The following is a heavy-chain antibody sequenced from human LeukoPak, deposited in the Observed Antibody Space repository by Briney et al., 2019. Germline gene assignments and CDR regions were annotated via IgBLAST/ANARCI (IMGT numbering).Heavy chain of an antibody. D-gene: IGHD2-2*02. CDR3: VKDLRYCSSTSCHTEYFQH. Sequence: GGSLRLSCAASGFTFSSYAMSWVRQAPGKGLEWVSAISGSGGSTYYADSVKGRFTISRDNSKNTLYLQMNSLRAEDTAVYYCVKDLRYCSSTSCHTEYFQHWGQGTLVTVSS. CDR2: ISGSGGST. V-gene: IGHV3-23*01. CDR1: GFTFSSYA. J-gene: IGHJ1*01.